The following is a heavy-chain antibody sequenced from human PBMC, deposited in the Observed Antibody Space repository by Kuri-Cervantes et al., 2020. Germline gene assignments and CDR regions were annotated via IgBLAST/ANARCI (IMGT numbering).Heavy chain of an antibody. Sequence: ASVKVSCKVSGYTLTDLSMHWVRQAPGKGLEWMGGFDPEDGETIYAQKFQGRVTMTEDTSTDTAYMELSSLRSEDTAVYYCATGRVCFKISSFDYWGQGTLVTVSS. V-gene: IGHV1-24*01. CDR1: GYTLTDLS. J-gene: IGHJ4*02. CDR2: FDPEDGET. D-gene: IGHD3-10*02. CDR3: ATGRVCFKISSFDY.